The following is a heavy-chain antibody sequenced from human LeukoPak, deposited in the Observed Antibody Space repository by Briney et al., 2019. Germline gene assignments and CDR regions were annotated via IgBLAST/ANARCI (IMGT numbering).Heavy chain of an antibody. V-gene: IGHV1-2*02. CDR2: INPNSGGT. J-gene: IGHJ3*02. CDR3: ARAAESEYQLPYDAFDI. Sequence: GASVKVSCKASGYTFTNYGISWVRQAPGQGLEWMGWINPNSGGTNYAQKFQGRVTMTRDTSISTAYMELSRLRSDDTAVYYCARAAESEYQLPYDAFDIWGQGTMVTVSS. CDR1: GYTFTNYG. D-gene: IGHD2-2*02.